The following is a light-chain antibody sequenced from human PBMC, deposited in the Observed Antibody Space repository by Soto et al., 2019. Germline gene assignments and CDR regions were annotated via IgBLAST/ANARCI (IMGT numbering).Light chain of an antibody. Sequence: DIQMTQSPSTLSASVGDRVTITCRASQSISSWLAWYQQKPGKAPKLLIYEASTLKSGVPSRFSGSGSGTEFTLTVTSLQPDDSATYYCQQYESSPLTFGGGTKVEIK. J-gene: IGKJ4*01. CDR1: QSISSW. CDR3: QQYESSPLT. V-gene: IGKV1-5*03. CDR2: EAS.